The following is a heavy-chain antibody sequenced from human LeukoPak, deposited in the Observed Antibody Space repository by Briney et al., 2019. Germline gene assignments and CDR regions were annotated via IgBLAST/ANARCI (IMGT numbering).Heavy chain of an antibody. J-gene: IGHJ4*02. Sequence: GGSLRLSCAASGFTVRNNYMSWVRQAPGKGLEWVSVIYGGGSTYYTDSVKGRFTISRDISKNTVFLQMNSLRADDTAVYYCARDRGSMPGDYWGQGTLVTVSS. D-gene: IGHD2-2*01. CDR1: GFTVRNNY. CDR2: IYGGGST. CDR3: ARDRGSMPGDY. V-gene: IGHV3-53*01.